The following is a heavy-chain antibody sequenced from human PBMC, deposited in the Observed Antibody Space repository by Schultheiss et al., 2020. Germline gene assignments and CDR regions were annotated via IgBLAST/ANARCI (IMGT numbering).Heavy chain of an antibody. CDR1: GFTFTSSA. CDR2: IVVGSGNT. CDR3: AAVGRQQLESYYYYYMDV. D-gene: IGHD6-13*01. J-gene: IGHJ6*03. V-gene: IGHV1-58*01. Sequence: SVKVSCKASGFTFTSSAVQWVRQARGQRLEWIGWIVVGSGNTNCAQKFQERVTITRDMSTSTAYMELSSLRSEDTAVYYCAAVGRQQLESYYYYYMDVWGKGTTATVSS.